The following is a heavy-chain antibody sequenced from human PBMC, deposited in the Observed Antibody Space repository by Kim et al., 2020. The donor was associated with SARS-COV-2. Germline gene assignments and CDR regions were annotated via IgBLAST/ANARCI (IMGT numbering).Heavy chain of an antibody. CDR2: INHSGST. J-gene: IGHJ6*02. CDR1: GGSFSGYY. V-gene: IGHV4-34*01. CDR3: ARSPRRGYYGMDV. Sequence: SETLSLTCAVYGGSFSGYYWSWIRQPPGKGLEWIGEINHSGSTNYNPSLKSRVTISVDTSKNQFSLKLSSVTAADTAVYYCARSPRRGYYGMDVWGQGTTVTVSS.